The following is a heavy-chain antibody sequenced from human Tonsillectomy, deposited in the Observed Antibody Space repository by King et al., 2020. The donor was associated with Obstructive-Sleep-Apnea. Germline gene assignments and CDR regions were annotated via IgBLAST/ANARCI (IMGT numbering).Heavy chain of an antibody. J-gene: IGHJ4*02. CDR2: IDGVGVKT. CDR1: GFTFNIYA. V-gene: IGHV3-23*04. CDR3: AREVAWDY. Sequence: VQLVESGGGLVQPGGSLRLSCAVSGFTFNIYAMSWVRQAPGKGLEWVSSIDGVGVKTHYAHSVKGRFTISRDNSRNTLYLQMRSLRAEDTALYYCAREVAWDYWGQGTLVTVSS. D-gene: IGHD5-12*01.